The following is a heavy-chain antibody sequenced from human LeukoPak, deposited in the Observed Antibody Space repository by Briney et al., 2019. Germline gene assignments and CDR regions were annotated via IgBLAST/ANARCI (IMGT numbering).Heavy chain of an antibody. CDR2: ITGSGSYI. D-gene: IGHD1-26*01. V-gene: IGHV3-21*01. Sequence: GGSLRLSCAASGFTFSSYSMNWVRQAPGKGLEWVSSITGSGSYIYSADSVKGRFTISRDNAKNSLYLQMNSLRAEDTALYYCARGENSGSYFTIGNAFDIWGQGTMVTVSS. CDR3: ARGENSGSYFTIGNAFDI. J-gene: IGHJ3*02. CDR1: GFTFSSYS.